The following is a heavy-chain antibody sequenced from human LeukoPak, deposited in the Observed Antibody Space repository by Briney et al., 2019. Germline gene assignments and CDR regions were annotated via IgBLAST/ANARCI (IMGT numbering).Heavy chain of an antibody. CDR2: VSGSGGST. J-gene: IGHJ4*02. Sequence: GGSLRLSCAASGFTFSNYAMSWVRQAPGKWLEWVSVVSGSGGSTYYADSVKGRFTISRENSKNTLYLQMNSLRAEDTAVYYCAKEAECSGSWPDYWGQGTLVTVSS. V-gene: IGHV3-23*01. CDR1: GFTFSNYA. D-gene: IGHD3-10*01. CDR3: AKEAECSGSWPDY.